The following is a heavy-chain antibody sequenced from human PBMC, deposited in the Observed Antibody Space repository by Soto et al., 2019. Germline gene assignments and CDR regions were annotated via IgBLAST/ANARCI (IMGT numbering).Heavy chain of an antibody. CDR3: ARGFCTDGVCLPNYDYGMDV. CDR2: IIPIFGKS. D-gene: IGHD2-8*01. J-gene: IGHJ6*02. CDR1: GGTCNSYA. Sequence: QVQLVQSGAEVKKPGSSVKVSCKVSGGTCNSYAFNWVRQAPGRGLEWMGGIIPIFGKSNSAQSFQGRFTTTADEPTNTVYMELRSLGAEDTAVYYCARGFCTDGVCLPNYDYGMDVWGQGTTVTVSS. V-gene: IGHV1-69*01.